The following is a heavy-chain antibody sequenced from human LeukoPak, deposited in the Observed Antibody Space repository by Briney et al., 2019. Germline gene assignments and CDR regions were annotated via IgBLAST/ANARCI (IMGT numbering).Heavy chain of an antibody. CDR3: AGGTGMDV. CDR2: IKEDGSAR. V-gene: IGHV3-7*05. D-gene: IGHD1-1*01. CDR1: GVTFSSYW. J-gene: IGHJ6*02. Sequence: PGGSLRLSCAASGVTFSSYWMNWVRQAPGKGLEWVADIKEDGSARYYVEFVKGRFSISRDNAKNSVYLQMNSLGADDTAVYYCAGGTGMDVWGQGTPVTVSS.